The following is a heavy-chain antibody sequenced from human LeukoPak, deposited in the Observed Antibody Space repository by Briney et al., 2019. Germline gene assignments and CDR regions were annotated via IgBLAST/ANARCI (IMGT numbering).Heavy chain of an antibody. V-gene: IGHV4-59*01. Sequence: NPSETLSLTCTVSGGSISSYYWSWIRQPPGKGLEWIGYIYYSGSTNYNPSLKSRVTISVDTSKNQFSLKLSSVTAADTAVYYCASWGCRGGDFYSDYFDYWGQGTLVTVSS. CDR3: ASWGCRGGDFYSDYFDY. CDR2: IYYSGST. J-gene: IGHJ4*02. CDR1: GGSISSYY. D-gene: IGHD2-21*01.